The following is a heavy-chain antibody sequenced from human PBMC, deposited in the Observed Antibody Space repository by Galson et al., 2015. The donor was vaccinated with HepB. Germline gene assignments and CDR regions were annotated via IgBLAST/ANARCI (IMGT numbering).Heavy chain of an antibody. CDR1: GFSFSTYG. CDR2: IWYDGNNK. D-gene: IGHD3-10*01. J-gene: IGHJ3*01. CDR3: AKVFIGSGSHYDDGFDV. Sequence: SLRLSCAASGFSFSTYGMHWVRQAPGKGLEWVAVIWYDGNNKDYADSVKGRFTISRDNSKYTLYLQMNSLRVEDTALYYCAKVFIGSGSHYDDGFDVWGQGTMVIVSP. V-gene: IGHV3-33*06.